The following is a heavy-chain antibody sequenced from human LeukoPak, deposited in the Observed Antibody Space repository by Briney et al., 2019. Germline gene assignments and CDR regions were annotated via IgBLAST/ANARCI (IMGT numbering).Heavy chain of an antibody. CDR3: ARVSAPGSGSYYYYYYGMDV. Sequence: PSETLSLTCTVSGGSISSSSYYWGWIRQPPGKGLEWIGYIYYSGSTNYNPSLKSRVTISVDTSKNQFSLKLSSVTAADTAVYYCARVSAPGSGSYYYYYYGMDVWGQGTTVTVSS. CDR2: IYYSGST. J-gene: IGHJ6*02. D-gene: IGHD3-10*01. V-gene: IGHV4-61*05. CDR1: GGSISSSSYY.